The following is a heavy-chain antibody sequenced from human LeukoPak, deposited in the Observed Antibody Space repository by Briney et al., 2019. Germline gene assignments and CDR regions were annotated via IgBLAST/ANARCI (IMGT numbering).Heavy chain of an antibody. V-gene: IGHV3-7*03. CDR2: IKQDGGER. CDR3: ARSRAAVVMGELIPSFYYGMDV. Sequence: GGSLRLSCAASGFTFSNYWMNWVRQVPGKGLEWVATIKQDGGERHYVDSVEGRFTISRDNGKTSAYLQMNSLRADDTAVYYCARSRAAVVMGELIPSFYYGMDVWGQGTTVTVSS. CDR1: GFTFSNYW. J-gene: IGHJ6*02. D-gene: IGHD3-16*01.